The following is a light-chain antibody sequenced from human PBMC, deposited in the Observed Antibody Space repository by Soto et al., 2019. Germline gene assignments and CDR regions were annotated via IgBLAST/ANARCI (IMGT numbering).Light chain of an antibody. CDR1: QLFSSN. J-gene: IGKJ1*01. Sequence: EIVLTQSPATLSVSPGESVTLSCRASQLFSSNLAWYQRRPGQAPRLLIYGSSTRATGVPARFSGSASGTEFTLTISRLEPEDFAVYYCQHPQTFGQGTKVDIK. CDR2: GSS. V-gene: IGKV3-15*01. CDR3: QHPQT.